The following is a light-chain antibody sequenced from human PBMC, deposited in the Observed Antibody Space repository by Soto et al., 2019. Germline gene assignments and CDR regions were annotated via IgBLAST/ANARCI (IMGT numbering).Light chain of an antibody. CDR1: RTVAGNY. CDR3: QQYSASPRT. V-gene: IGKV3-20*01. J-gene: IGKJ1*01. CDR2: SAS. Sequence: VLTQSPGTLSLSPGERATLSCRASRTVAGNYLAWYHQKPGQAPRLLIHSASTRAPGIPDRFSASGAGTDFTLTISRLEPGDSAVYYCQQYSASPRTVGTGTKVEIK.